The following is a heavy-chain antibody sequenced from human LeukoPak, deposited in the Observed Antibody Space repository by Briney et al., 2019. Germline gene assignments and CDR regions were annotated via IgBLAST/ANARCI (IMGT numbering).Heavy chain of an antibody. V-gene: IGHV4-30-4*01. Sequence: SEALSLTCTVACSSISSGDYYWRWIRQPPGKGLEWIGYIYYSGSTYYNPSLKSRVTMSVDMSKNQFSLKLSSVADADAALCYCDRSLYGDYGYCQHWGQGTLVTVPS. CDR3: DRSLYGDYGYCQH. D-gene: IGHD4-17*01. J-gene: IGHJ1*01. CDR2: IYYSGST. CDR1: CSSISSGDYY.